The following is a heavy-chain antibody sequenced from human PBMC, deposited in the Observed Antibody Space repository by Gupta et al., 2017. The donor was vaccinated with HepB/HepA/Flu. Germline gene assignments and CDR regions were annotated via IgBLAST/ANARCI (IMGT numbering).Heavy chain of an antibody. V-gene: IGHV3-7*01. J-gene: IGHJ4*02. CDR1: GFTFSNYW. CDR3: GRKEIDY. CDR2: ISEDGSQE. Sequence: EVQLMESGGGLVQPGGYLRLPCAASGFTFSNYWKSWARQAPGKGLEWVARISEDGSQESYVDSVKGRFTISRDNTINSLSLQMNSLRGEDTAVYYCGRKEIDYWGQGALVTVSS.